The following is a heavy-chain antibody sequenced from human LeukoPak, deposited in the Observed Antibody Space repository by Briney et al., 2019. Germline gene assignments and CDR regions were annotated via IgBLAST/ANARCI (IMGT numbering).Heavy chain of an antibody. CDR1: GFTFDDYA. CDR3: AKDMGSSGWYYFDY. V-gene: IGHV3-9*03. CDR2: ISWNSGSI. D-gene: IGHD6-19*01. Sequence: PGGSLRLSCAASGFTFDDYAMRWVRQAPGKGLEWVSGISWNSGSIGYADSVKGRFTISRDNAKNSLYLQMNSLRAEDMALYYCAKDMGSSGWYYFDYWGQGTLVTVSS. J-gene: IGHJ4*02.